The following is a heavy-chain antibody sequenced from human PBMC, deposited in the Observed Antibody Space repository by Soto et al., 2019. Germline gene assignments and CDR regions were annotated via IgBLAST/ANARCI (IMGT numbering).Heavy chain of an antibody. Sequence: QVQLVQSGAEVKKPGASVKVSCKASGYTFTSYAMHWVRQAPGQRLEWMGWTKAGNGNTKYSQKFQGRDTITRDTTASTAYMELSSLRSEDTAVYYCASGTTVTTFDYWGQGTLVTVSS. D-gene: IGHD4-17*01. J-gene: IGHJ4*02. CDR2: TKAGNGNT. CDR1: GYTFTSYA. V-gene: IGHV1-3*01. CDR3: ASGTTVTTFDY.